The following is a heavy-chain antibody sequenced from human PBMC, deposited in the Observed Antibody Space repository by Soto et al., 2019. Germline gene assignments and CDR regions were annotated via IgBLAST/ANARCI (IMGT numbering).Heavy chain of an antibody. D-gene: IGHD2-2*03. CDR2: IRSSGSTI. J-gene: IGHJ6*02. CDR3: ARDGFCSSTSCTYYYYYYGMDV. V-gene: IGHV3-48*03. Sequence: EVQLVESGGGLVQPGWSLRLSCAASGFTFSSYEMNWVRQAPGKGLVWVSYIRSSGSTIYYADAVKGRFTISRDNAKTSLYLQMNSLRAEDTAVYYCARDGFCSSTSCTYYYYYYGMDVWGQGTTVTVSS. CDR1: GFTFSSYE.